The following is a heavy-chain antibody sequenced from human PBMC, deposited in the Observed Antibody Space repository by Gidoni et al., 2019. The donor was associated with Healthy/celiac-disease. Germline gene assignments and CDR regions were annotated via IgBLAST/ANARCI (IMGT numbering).Heavy chain of an antibody. J-gene: IGHJ4*02. CDR3: AKDRGYYDFWSGATFFDY. CDR1: GFPFSRYA. CDR2: ISGSGGST. D-gene: IGHD3-3*01. Sequence: EVQLVESGGGLVQPGGSLRLSCAASGFPFSRYAMSWVRQAPGKGLEWVSAISGSGGSTYYADSVKGRFTISRDNSKNTLYLQMNSLRAEDTAVYYCAKDRGYYDFWSGATFFDYWGQGTLVTVSS. V-gene: IGHV3-23*04.